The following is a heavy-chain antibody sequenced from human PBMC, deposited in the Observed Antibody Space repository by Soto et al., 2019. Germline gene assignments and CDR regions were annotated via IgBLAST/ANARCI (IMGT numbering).Heavy chain of an antibody. D-gene: IGHD3-16*01. Sequence: VASVKVSCKASGGTFSSYAISWVRQAPGQGLEWMGGIIPIFGTANYAQKFQGRVTITADESTSTAYMELSSLRSEDTAVYYCERVGLRTNRRGYYFDYWGQGTLVTVSS. CDR3: ERVGLRTNRRGYYFDY. J-gene: IGHJ4*02. CDR1: GGTFSSYA. V-gene: IGHV1-69*13. CDR2: IIPIFGTA.